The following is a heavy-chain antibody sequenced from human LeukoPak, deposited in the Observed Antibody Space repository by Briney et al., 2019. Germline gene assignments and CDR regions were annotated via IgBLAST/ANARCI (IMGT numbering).Heavy chain of an antibody. J-gene: IGHJ6*02. CDR2: IRGSSDST. Sequence: GGSLRLSCAASGFTFSSTAMNWIRQTPGKALEWVSGIRGSSDSTYHADSVKCRFTISRNNSKNTLYLQMDSLRDEDTAIYYCAKHYYRVVRGVKVAYYGMDVWGRGTTVTVSS. V-gene: IGHV3-23*01. CDR3: AKHYYRVVRGVKVAYYGMDV. D-gene: IGHD3-10*01. CDR1: GFTFSSTA.